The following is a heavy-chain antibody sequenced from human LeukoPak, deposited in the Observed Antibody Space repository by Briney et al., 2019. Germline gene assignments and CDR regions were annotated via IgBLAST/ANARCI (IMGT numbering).Heavy chain of an antibody. CDR2: INAGNGNT. CDR3: ARDIVVVPAAMPFYAMDV. D-gene: IGHD2-2*01. V-gene: IGHV1-3*01. CDR1: GYTFTSYV. Sequence: ASVKVCCKASGYTFTSYVMHWVSQAPGQRLEWMGWINAGNGNTKYSQKFQGRVTITRDTSASTAYMELSSLRSEDTAVYYCARDIVVVPAAMPFYAMDVWGKGTTVTVSS. J-gene: IGHJ6*04.